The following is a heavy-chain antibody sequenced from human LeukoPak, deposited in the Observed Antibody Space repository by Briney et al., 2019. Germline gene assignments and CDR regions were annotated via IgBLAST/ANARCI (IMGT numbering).Heavy chain of an antibody. CDR1: GYTFTSYA. V-gene: IGHV1-8*01. Sequence: ASVKVSCKASGYTFTSYAINWVRQATGQGLEWMGWINPNSGNTGYAQKFQGRVTMTRNTSISTAYMELSSLRSEDTAVYYCARAADIVATYYYYYYMDVWGKGTTVTVFS. CDR2: INPNSGNT. D-gene: IGHD5-12*01. CDR3: ARAADIVATYYYYYYMDV. J-gene: IGHJ6*03.